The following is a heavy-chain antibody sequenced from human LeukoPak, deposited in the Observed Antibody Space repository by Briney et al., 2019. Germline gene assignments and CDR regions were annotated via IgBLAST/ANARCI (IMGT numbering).Heavy chain of an antibody. CDR3: AREAGDYPNPNNWFDP. CDR1: GGSISSSY. CDR2: IHPSGSA. Sequence: PSETLSLTCTASGGSISSSYWRWIRQPAGKRLEWIGRIHPSGSAYYNPSFKSRVTMSVDTSNNHFSLKLTSVTAADTAVYYCAREAGDYPNPNNWFDPWGQGTLVTVSS. D-gene: IGHD4-17*01. V-gene: IGHV4-4*07. J-gene: IGHJ5*02.